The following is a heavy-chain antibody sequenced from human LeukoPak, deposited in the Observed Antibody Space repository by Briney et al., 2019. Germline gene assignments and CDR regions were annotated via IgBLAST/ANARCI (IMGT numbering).Heavy chain of an antibody. V-gene: IGHV1-18*01. CDR2: ISAYNGNT. D-gene: IGHD3-9*01. J-gene: IGHJ6*02. CDR1: GYTFTSYG. CDR3: ARNYDILTGYYTYYGMDV. Sequence: ASVKVSCKASGYTFTSYGISWVRQAPGQGLEWMGWISAYNGNTNYAQKLQGRVTMTTDTSTSTAYMELRSLRSDDTAVYYCARNYDILTGYYTYYGMDVWGQGTTVTVSS.